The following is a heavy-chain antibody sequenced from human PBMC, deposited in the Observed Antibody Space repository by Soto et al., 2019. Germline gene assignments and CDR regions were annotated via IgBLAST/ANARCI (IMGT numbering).Heavy chain of an antibody. Sequence: AVKVSFKASGCTFSSYAISWVRQAPGQGLEWMGGIIPIFGTPNYAQKFQGRVTITAGDTTSTAYMELSSLRSADTAVYYCAGTYNYDSSGYYLHYWGQGTLVTVSS. CDR1: GCTFSSYA. V-gene: IGHV1-69*13. CDR3: AGTYNYDSSGYYLHY. CDR2: IIPIFGTP. D-gene: IGHD3-22*01. J-gene: IGHJ4*02.